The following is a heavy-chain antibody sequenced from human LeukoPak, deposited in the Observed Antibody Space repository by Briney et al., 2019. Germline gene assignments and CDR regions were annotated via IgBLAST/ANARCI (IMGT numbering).Heavy chain of an antibody. CDR2: IYHSGST. D-gene: IGHD4-17*01. Sequence: SETLSLTCAASGGSISSGGYSWSWIRQPPGKGLEWIGYIYHSGSTYYNPSLKSRVTISVDRSKNQFSLKLSSVTAADTAVYYCARFTVTTNYFDYWGQGTLVTVSS. J-gene: IGHJ4*02. CDR3: ARFTVTTNYFDY. CDR1: GGSISSGGYS. V-gene: IGHV4-30-2*01.